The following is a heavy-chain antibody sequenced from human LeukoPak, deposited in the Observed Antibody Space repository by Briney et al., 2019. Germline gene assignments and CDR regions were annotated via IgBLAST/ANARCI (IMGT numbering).Heavy chain of an antibody. CDR3: ARVLGDYARWFDP. Sequence: GGSLRLSCAASGFTFSSYSMNWVRQAPGKGLEWVSSISSSSSYIYHADSVKGRFTISRDNAKNSLYLQMNSLRAEDTAVYYCARVLGDYARWFDPWGQGTLVTVSS. J-gene: IGHJ5*02. V-gene: IGHV3-21*01. CDR2: ISSSSSYI. CDR1: GFTFSSYS. D-gene: IGHD4-17*01.